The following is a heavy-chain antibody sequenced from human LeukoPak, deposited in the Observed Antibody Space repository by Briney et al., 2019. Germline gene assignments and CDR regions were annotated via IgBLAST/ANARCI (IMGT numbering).Heavy chain of an antibody. CDR3: ARGWLQFDY. J-gene: IGHJ4*02. Sequence: XXSWIRXPPGKGLEWIGYIYYSGSTNYNPSLKSRVTISVDTSKNQFSLKLSSVTAADTAVYYCARGWLQFDYWGQGTLVTVSS. CDR2: IYYSGST. V-gene: IGHV4-59*01. CDR1: X. D-gene: IGHD5-24*01.